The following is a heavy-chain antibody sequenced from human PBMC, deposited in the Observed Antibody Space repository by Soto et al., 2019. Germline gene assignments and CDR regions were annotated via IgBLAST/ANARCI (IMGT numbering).Heavy chain of an antibody. CDR1: GLKYSRYS. CDR2: ISSSSSTI. J-gene: IGHJ3*02. Sequence: VASVRLSYAACGLKYSRYSMNSVHQAPGKGLEWVSYISSSSSTIYYADSVKGRFTISRDNAKNSLYLQMNSLRAEDTAVYYCAGDLGYCSGGSCYHAFDIWGQGTMVTVSS. D-gene: IGHD2-15*01. V-gene: IGHV3-48*01. CDR3: AGDLGYCSGGSCYHAFDI.